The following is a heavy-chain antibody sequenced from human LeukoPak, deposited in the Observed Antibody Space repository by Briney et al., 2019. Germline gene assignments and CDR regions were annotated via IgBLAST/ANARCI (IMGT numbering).Heavy chain of an antibody. CDR1: GYTFTGYY. V-gene: IGHV1-2*04. J-gene: IGHJ4*02. D-gene: IGHD6-19*01. CDR3: ARSEGVAVAQGFDY. CDR2: INPNSGGT. Sequence: ASVKVSCKASGYTFTGYYMHCVRQAPGQGLEWMGWINPNSGGTNYAQKFQGWVTMTRDTSISTAYMELSRLRSDDTAVYYCARSEGVAVAQGFDYWGQGTLVTVSS.